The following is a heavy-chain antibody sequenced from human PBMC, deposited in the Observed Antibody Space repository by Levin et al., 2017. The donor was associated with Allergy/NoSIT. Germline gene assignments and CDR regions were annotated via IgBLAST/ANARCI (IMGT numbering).Heavy chain of an antibody. Sequence: GESLKISCAASGFTFSRYGMHWVRQAPGKGLEWVAFIWFDGSNKYYADSVKGRFTISRDNSKNTLYLQMNSLRADDTAVYYCARGQWLAEIDYWGQGTLVTVSS. V-gene: IGHV3-33*01. J-gene: IGHJ4*02. CDR1: GFTFSRYG. CDR2: IWFDGSNK. CDR3: ARGQWLAEIDY. D-gene: IGHD6-19*01.